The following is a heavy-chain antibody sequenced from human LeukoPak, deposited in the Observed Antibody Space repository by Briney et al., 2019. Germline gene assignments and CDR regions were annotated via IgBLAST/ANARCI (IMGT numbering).Heavy chain of an antibody. V-gene: IGHV3-7*03. J-gene: IGHJ4*02. D-gene: IGHD6-6*01. Sequence: GGSLRLSCAASGFIFSSFWMTWVRQAPGKGLEWMANIKQDGSERNYMDSVKGRFTLSRDNAKNSLYLQMSGLRAEDTAVYFCARIGYSSSSFDYWGQGVLVTVYS. CDR3: ARIGYSSSSFDY. CDR2: IKQDGSER. CDR1: GFIFSSFW.